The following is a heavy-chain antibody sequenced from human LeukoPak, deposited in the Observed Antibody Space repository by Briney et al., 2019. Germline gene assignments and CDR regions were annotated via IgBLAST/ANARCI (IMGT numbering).Heavy chain of an antibody. CDR2: FDPEDGET. D-gene: IGHD4-17*01. CDR1: GYTFTGYR. Sequence: GASVKVSCKPSGYTFTGYRIHWVRQAPGKGLEWMGGFDPEDGETIYAQKFQGRVTMTEDTSTDTAYMELSSLRSEDTAVYYCATEIYGDYVPWFDPWGQGTLVTVSS. J-gene: IGHJ5*02. V-gene: IGHV1-24*01. CDR3: ATEIYGDYVPWFDP.